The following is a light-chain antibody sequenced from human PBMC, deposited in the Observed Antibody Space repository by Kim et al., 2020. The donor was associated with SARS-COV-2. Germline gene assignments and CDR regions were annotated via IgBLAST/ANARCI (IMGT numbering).Light chain of an antibody. CDR2: EDD. CDR1: SGXXGDXY. CDR3: QSYNRSNVI. Sequence: VTTSRTXSSGXXGDXYVXWXRQXPGGAPTTLXYEDDQRPSGVPDRXSGSIDSSSNSASLTISGLKTXDEADYYCQSYNRSNVIFGGGTQLTVL. V-gene: IGLV6-57*02. J-gene: IGLJ2*01.